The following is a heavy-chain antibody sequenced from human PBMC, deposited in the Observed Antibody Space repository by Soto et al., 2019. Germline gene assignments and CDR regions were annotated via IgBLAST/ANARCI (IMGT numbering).Heavy chain of an antibody. CDR2: MKQDGSEK. J-gene: IGHJ4*02. V-gene: IGHV3-7*01. D-gene: IGHD5-12*01. CDR1: GFTFSSYW. CDR3: ARYGGYSGYDARYFDY. Sequence: EVQLLESGGGLVQPGGSLRLSCAASGFTFSSYWMSWVRQAPGKGLEWVANMKQDGSEKYYVDSVKGRFTISRDNAKNSLYRQMKRLRAEATAVYYCARYGGYSGYDARYFDYWGQGTLVTVSS.